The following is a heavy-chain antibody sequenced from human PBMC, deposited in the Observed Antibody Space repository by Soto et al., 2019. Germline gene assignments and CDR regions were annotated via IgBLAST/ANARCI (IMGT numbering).Heavy chain of an antibody. CDR1: GGSISSYY. CDR3: ARSVVTAIHDY. D-gene: IGHD2-21*02. Sequence: QVQLQESGPGLVKPSETLSLTCTVSGGSISSYYWSWIRQPPGKGLEWIGYIYYSGSTNDNPSLKSRVTISVDTSKNQFSLKLSSVTAADTAVYYCARSVVTAIHDYWGQGTLVTVSS. CDR2: IYYSGST. V-gene: IGHV4-59*08. J-gene: IGHJ4*02.